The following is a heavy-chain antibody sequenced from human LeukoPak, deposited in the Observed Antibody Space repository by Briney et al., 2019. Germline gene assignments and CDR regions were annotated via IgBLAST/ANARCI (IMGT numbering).Heavy chain of an antibody. CDR3: ATLLELLDY. V-gene: IGHV1-69-2*01. CDR1: GNTFTDYY. Sequence: AAVKVSCKVSGNTFTDYYMHWEHQATGKGLRWKRLVDPEDGETIYADEDQGRVTITAETSTDTAYMELSSLRSEDTAVYYCATLLELLDYWGQGTLVTVSS. J-gene: IGHJ4*02. CDR2: VDPEDGET. D-gene: IGHD1-7*01.